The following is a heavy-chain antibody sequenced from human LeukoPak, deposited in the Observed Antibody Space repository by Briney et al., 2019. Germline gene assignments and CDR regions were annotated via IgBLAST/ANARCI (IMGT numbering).Heavy chain of an antibody. CDR2: ISSSGSTI. D-gene: IGHD6-19*01. V-gene: IGHV3-48*03. J-gene: IGHJ4*02. CDR1: GFTFSSYE. CDR3: ARVGWLVRQYFEY. Sequence: GGSLRLSCAASGFTFSSYEMNWVRQAPGKGLEWVSYISSSGSTIYYADSVKGRFTISRDNAKNSLYLQMNSLRAEDTAVYYCARVGWLVRQYFEYWGQGTLVTVSS.